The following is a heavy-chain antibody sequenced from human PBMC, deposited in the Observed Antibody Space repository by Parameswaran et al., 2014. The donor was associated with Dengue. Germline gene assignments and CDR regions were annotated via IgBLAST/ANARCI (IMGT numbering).Heavy chain of an antibody. J-gene: IGHJ3*02. CDR3: ARMIWDADIVVAAMGSDDAFDI. CDR2: YHMMEAI. D-gene: IGHD2-2*01. V-gene: IGHV3-30-3*01. Sequence: LEWWQLYHMMEAIILRRLREGRFTISRDNSKNTLYLQMNSLRAEDTAVYYCARMIWDADIVVAAMGSDDAFDIWGQGTMVTVSS.